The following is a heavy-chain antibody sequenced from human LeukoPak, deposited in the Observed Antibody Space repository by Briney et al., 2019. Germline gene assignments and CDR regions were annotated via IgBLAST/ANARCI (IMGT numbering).Heavy chain of an antibody. CDR2: ISSSSSYI. J-gene: IGHJ4*02. Sequence: GGSLRLSCAVSGFTFSSYSMNWVRQAPGKGLEWVSSISSSSSYIYYADSVKGRFTISRDNAKNSLYLQMNSLRAEDTAVYYCASLWFGESFDYWGQGTLVTVSS. V-gene: IGHV3-21*01. CDR3: ASLWFGESFDY. D-gene: IGHD3-10*01. CDR1: GFTFSSYS.